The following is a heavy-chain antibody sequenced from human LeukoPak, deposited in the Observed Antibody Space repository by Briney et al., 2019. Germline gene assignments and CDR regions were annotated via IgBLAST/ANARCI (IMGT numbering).Heavy chain of an antibody. D-gene: IGHD2-2*01. CDR3: ARYKLYHGAFDI. Sequence: SETLSLTCTVSGGSISSYYWSWIRQPPGKGLEWIGYIYYSGSTNYNPSLKSRVSISLDTPKNQFSLKLTSVTAADTAVYYCARYKLYHGAFDIWGQGTMVTVSS. CDR1: GGSISSYY. V-gene: IGHV4-59*01. CDR2: IYYSGST. J-gene: IGHJ3*02.